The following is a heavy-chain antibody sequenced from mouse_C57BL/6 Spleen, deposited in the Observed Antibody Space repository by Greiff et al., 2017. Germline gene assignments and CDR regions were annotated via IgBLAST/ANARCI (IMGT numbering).Heavy chain of an antibody. CDR2: INPNNGGT. CDR3: ARVSYYDYDDAAYWYFGV. CDR1: GYTFTDYN. V-gene: IGHV1-18*01. Sequence: EVQLQQSGPELVKPGASVKIPCTASGYTFTDYNMDWVKQSHGKSLEWIGDINPNNGGTIYNQKFKGKATLTVDKSSTTSYMELRSLTSEDTAVYDCARVSYYDYDDAAYWYFGVWGTVTTVTVAS. D-gene: IGHD2-4*01. J-gene: IGHJ1*03.